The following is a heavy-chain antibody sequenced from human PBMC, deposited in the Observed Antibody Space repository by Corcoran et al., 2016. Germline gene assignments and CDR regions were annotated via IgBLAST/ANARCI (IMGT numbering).Heavy chain of an antibody. V-gene: IGHV4-59*01. CDR2: IYYTGTA. D-gene: IGHD6-13*01. Sequence: QVQLQESGPGLVKPSETLSLTCTVSGDSISGYYWGWIRQPPGKGLEWIGYIYYTGTANYNPSLKSRVTMSVDTSKSQFSLKLSSVTAADTAVYYCARGSSVAADDYWGQGTLVTVSS. CDR3: ARGSSVAADDY. CDR1: GDSISGYY. J-gene: IGHJ4*02.